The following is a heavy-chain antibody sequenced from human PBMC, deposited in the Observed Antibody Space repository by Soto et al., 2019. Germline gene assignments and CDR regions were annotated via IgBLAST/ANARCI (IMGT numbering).Heavy chain of an antibody. CDR3: ARLVGYCSSTSCYNYYYGMDV. Sequence: SQTLSLTCAISGDSVSSNSAAWNWIRLSPSRGLEWLARTYYRSRWYNDYAVSVRSRITVNPDTSKNQFSLKLSSVTAADTAVYYCARLVGYCSSTSCYNYYYGMDVWGQGTTVTVSS. V-gene: IGHV6-1*01. J-gene: IGHJ6*02. D-gene: IGHD2-2*02. CDR2: TYYRSRWYN. CDR1: GDSVSSNSAA.